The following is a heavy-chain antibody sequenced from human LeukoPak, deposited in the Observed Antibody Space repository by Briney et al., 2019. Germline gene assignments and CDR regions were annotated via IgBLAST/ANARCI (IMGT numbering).Heavy chain of an antibody. V-gene: IGHV4-59*01. CDR3: ARASEGIGYFDT. Sequence: SETLSLTCTVSGASFSNDYWSWVRQAPGKGLEWIGYIYHSGRTNYSPSLKSRITMSIDTSQNQFSLKLTSVTAADTAVYYCARASEGIGYFDTWGRGSLVTVSS. D-gene: IGHD3-3*01. CDR2: IYHSGRT. J-gene: IGHJ4*02. CDR1: GASFSNDY.